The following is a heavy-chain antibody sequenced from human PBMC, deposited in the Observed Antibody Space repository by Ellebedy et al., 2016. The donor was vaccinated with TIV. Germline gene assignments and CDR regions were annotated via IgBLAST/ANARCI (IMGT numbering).Heavy chain of an antibody. J-gene: IGHJ3*01. CDR2: IYYTGST. V-gene: IGHV4-30-4*01. CDR3: ARELADYSNTGYYYLSGFDV. D-gene: IGHD3-9*01. Sequence: MPSETLSLTCTVYGGSISSGDHYWSWIRQTPGKGMEWIGYIYYTGSTYWNPPLKSRVTLSGDTSKNQFSLKLSTVTAADTAVYYCARELADYSNTGYYYLSGFDVWGRGTMVTVSS. CDR1: GGSISSGDHY.